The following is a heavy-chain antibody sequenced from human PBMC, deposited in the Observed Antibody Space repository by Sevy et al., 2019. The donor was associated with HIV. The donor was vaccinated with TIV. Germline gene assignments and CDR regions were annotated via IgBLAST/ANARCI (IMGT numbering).Heavy chain of an antibody. CDR3: ARDPRLYGDYLLAYFDY. CDR1: GFTPSTYG. D-gene: IGHD2-8*01. J-gene: IGHJ4*02. V-gene: IGHV3-33*01. Sequence: GGYLRLSCAGSGFTPSTYGMHWVRQAPGKGLEWVAVIGYDGNNKYYADSVKGRFTISRDNSKNSLFLQMDSLRAEDTALYYCARDPRLYGDYLLAYFDYWGQGALVTVSS. CDR2: IGYDGNNK.